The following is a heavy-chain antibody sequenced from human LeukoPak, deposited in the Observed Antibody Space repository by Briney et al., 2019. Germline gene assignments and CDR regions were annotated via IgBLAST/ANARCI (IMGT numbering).Heavy chain of an antibody. J-gene: IGHJ4*02. Sequence: GGSLRLSCAASGFTFSSHGMHWVRQAPGKGLEWVAFIRYDGRNKYYADSVKGRFIISRDNSKNTLYLQMNSLRAEDTAVYYCAKGGKYDILTGYPRSRLLGDYWGQGTLVTVSS. CDR2: IRYDGRNK. CDR3: AKGGKYDILTGYPRSRLLGDY. D-gene: IGHD3-9*01. V-gene: IGHV3-30*02. CDR1: GFTFSSHG.